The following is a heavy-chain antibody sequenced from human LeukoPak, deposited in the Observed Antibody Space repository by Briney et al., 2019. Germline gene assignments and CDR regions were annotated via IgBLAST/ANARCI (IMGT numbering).Heavy chain of an antibody. CDR3: ARDYCSSTSCYVDY. CDR1: GGSISSGGYH. V-gene: IGHV4-31*03. CDR2: IYYSGST. D-gene: IGHD2-2*01. Sequence: PSETLSLTCTVSGGSISSGGYHWSWIRQHPGKGLEWIGYIYYSGSTYYNPSLKSRVTISVDTSKNQFSLKLSSVTAADTAVYYCARDYCSSTSCYVDYWGQGTLVTVSS. J-gene: IGHJ4*02.